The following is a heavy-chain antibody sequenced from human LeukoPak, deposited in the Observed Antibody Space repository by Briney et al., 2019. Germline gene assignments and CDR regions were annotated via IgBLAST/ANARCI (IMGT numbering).Heavy chain of an antibody. V-gene: IGHV1-8*01. D-gene: IGHD2-2*02. CDR1: GYTFTSYD. Sequence: ASVKVSCKAFGYTFTSYDINWVRQATGQGLEWMGWMNPNSGNTGYAQKFQGRVTMTRNTSISTAYMELSSLRSEDTAVYYYARVQCSSTSCYTNWFDPWGQGTLVTVSS. CDR3: ARVQCSSTSCYTNWFDP. CDR2: MNPNSGNT. J-gene: IGHJ5*02.